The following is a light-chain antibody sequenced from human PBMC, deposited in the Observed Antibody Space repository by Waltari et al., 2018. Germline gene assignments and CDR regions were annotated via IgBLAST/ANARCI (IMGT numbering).Light chain of an antibody. CDR2: SAS. CDR3: QQGYTFPCT. Sequence: DIQLTQSPSSLSASVGDRVTLTCRASQNINKYLNWYQQEAGKSPKILIFSASNLQTGVPSRFSGSGSGTDFTLTISSLQPEDFATYYCQQGYTFPCTFGQGTKLEMK. V-gene: IGKV1-39*01. J-gene: IGKJ2*02. CDR1: QNINKY.